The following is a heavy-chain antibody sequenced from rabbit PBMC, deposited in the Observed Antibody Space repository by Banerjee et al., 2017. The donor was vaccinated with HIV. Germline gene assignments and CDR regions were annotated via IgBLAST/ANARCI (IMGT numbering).Heavy chain of an antibody. Sequence: QSLEETGGGLVQPGGSLKLSCKASGFTLNSYYMNWVRQAPGKGLEWIGYIDPLFGITYYANWVNGRFSISRENAQNTVFLQMTSLTAADTATYFCARDGTGGSYFALWGPGTLVTVS. CDR2: IDPLFGIT. V-gene: IGHV1S7*01. CDR3: ARDGTGGSYFAL. D-gene: IGHD8-1*01. J-gene: IGHJ4*01. CDR1: GFTLNSYY.